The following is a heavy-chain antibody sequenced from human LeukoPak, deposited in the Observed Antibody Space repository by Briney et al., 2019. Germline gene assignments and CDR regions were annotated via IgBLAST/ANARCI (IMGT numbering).Heavy chain of an antibody. CDR1: GGSFSGYY. CDR3: AAGCSSTSCYWYYYTDV. CDR2: INQSGST. Sequence: SETLSLTCAVYGGSFSGYYWNWIRQPPGKGLEWIGEINQSGSTNYNPSLQSRVTISVDTSKKQFSLKLSPVTAADTAVYYCAAGCSSTSCYWYYYTDVWGKGTTVTVSS. J-gene: IGHJ6*03. V-gene: IGHV4-34*01. D-gene: IGHD2-2*01.